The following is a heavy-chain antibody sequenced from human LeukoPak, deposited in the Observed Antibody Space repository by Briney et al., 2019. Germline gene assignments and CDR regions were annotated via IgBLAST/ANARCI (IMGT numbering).Heavy chain of an antibody. CDR3: AKARGPAATHPDYY. CDR1: GFIFISYW. V-gene: IGHV3-7*03. J-gene: IGHJ4*02. Sequence: GSLRLSCAAAGFIFISYWISWVGPPPAKGVAGVANIKRGRNNTYDVDSVKGLFTISRDNYKNTLYLQMNSLTAEDTAIYYCAKARGPAATHPDYYWGQGILVTVSS. D-gene: IGHD2-21*02. CDR2: IKRGRNNT.